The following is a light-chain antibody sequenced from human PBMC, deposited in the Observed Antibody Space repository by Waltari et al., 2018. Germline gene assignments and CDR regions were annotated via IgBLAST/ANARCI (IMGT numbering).Light chain of an antibody. CDR1: QSVRSY. V-gene: IGKV3-11*01. CDR2: DAS. Sequence: EIVLTESPATLSLSPGERATLSCRASQSVRSYLAWYQKKPGQAPSLLIYDASNRATGVPARFSGSGSGTDFTLIISSLEPEDFAVYYCQQRSNWLTFGGGTKVEI. J-gene: IGKJ4*01. CDR3: QQRSNWLT.